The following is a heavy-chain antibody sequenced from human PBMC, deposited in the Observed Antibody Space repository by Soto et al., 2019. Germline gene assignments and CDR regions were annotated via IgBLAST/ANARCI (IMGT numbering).Heavy chain of an antibody. V-gene: IGHV3-15*01. CDR3: TTGDY. J-gene: IGHJ4*02. CDR2: IKSKAAGGTI. Sequence: EVQLVESGGGLVKPGGSRRLSCAASGFIFTSAFMSWVRQTPGKGLEWVARIKSKAAGGTIDYAAPVKDRFTISRDDFQNTVSLQMDSLKAEDTGLYYCTTGDYWGQAILVTVSS. CDR1: GFIFTSAF.